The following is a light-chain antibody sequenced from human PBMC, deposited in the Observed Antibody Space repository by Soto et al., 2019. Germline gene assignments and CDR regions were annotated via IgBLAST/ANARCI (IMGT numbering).Light chain of an antibody. CDR1: QYINAS. CDR2: HTS. J-gene: IGKJ1*01. Sequence: DIELTHSQPTLSSSPFDLITLXGQASQYINASLTWYQHRPGQAPRLLIYHTSFRGDGIPARFSASGTGTDFTLTISRLEPEDFAVYYCQQCGSSPITFGQGTKV. V-gene: IGKV3-20*01. CDR3: QQCGSSPIT.